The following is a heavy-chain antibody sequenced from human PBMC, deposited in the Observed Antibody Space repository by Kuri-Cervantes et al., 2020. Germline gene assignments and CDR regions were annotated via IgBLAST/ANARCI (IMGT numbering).Heavy chain of an antibody. Sequence: GGSLRLSCAASGFTFSSYGMHWVRQAPGKGLEWVAVISYDGSNKYYADSVKGRFTISRDNSKNTLYLQMNSLRAEDTAVYYCARDKPIVGATSDSHFDYWGQGTLVTVSS. CDR2: ISYDGSNK. J-gene: IGHJ4*02. CDR3: ARDKPIVGATSDSHFDY. D-gene: IGHD1-26*01. CDR1: GFTFSSYG. V-gene: IGHV3-30*03.